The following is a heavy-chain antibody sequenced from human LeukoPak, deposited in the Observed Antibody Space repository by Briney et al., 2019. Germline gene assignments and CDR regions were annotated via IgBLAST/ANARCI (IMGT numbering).Heavy chain of an antibody. V-gene: IGHV5-51*01. D-gene: IGHD5-18*01. J-gene: IGHJ4*02. Sequence: GASLQISCKGSGYTFTNYWIGWVRQLPGKGLEWMGIIYPGDSDTRYSPSFQGQVTISADKSISTAYLQWSSLKASDTAMYYCARRYTSRATRYFDYWGQGTLVTVSS. CDR2: IYPGDSDT. CDR3: ARRYTSRATRYFDY. CDR1: GYTFTNYW.